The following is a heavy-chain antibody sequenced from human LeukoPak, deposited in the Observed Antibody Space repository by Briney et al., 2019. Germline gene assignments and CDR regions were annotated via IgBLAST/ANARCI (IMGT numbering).Heavy chain of an antibody. CDR1: GFTVSNNY. V-gene: IGHV3-66*01. CDR2: IYSGGST. J-gene: IGHJ6*02. CDR3: AGISHKGV. Sequence: GGSLRLSCAASGFTVSNNYMSWVRQAPGKGLEWVALIYSGGSTYYADFVKGRFTISRDNSKNTLYLQMSSLRAEDTAVYYCAGISHKGVWGQGTMVTVSS.